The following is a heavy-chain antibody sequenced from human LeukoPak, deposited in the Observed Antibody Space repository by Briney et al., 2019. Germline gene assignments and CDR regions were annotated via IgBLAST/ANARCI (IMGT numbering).Heavy chain of an antibody. CDR2: FDPEDGET. D-gene: IGHD3-22*01. CDR1: GYTLTELS. CDR3: ATYRYYYDSSGYKVFDY. Sequence: ASVKVSCKVSGYTLTELSMHWVRQAPGKGLEWMGGFDPEDGETIYAQKFQGRVTMTEDTSTDTAYMELSSLRSEDTAVYYCATYRYYYDSSGYKVFDYWGQGTLVTVSS. V-gene: IGHV1-24*01. J-gene: IGHJ4*02.